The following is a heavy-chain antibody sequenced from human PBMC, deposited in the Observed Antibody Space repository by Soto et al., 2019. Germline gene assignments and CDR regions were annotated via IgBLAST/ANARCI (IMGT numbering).Heavy chain of an antibody. Sequence: EVQLLESGGGLVQPGGSLRLSCAASGFTFSSYAMSWVRQAPGKGLEWVSAISGSGGSTYYADSVKGRFTITRDNSKNTLYLKMNGLRAEDTAVFYGAKGWGRGSSKLYDAFDIWGQGTMVTVSS. CDR3: AKGWGRGSSKLYDAFDI. J-gene: IGHJ3*02. V-gene: IGHV3-23*01. CDR2: ISGSGGST. D-gene: IGHD6-13*01. CDR1: GFTFSSYA.